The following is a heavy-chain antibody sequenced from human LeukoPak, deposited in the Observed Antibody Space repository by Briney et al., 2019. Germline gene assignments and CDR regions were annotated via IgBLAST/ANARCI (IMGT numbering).Heavy chain of an antibody. D-gene: IGHD2-21*02. CDR2: IYYTGNT. CDR3: ARDSSVVVTGGAFDI. V-gene: IGHV4-59*12. J-gene: IGHJ3*02. Sequence: PSETLSLTCTVSGGSISSYYWSWIRQPPGKGLEWIGNIYYTGNTYYNPSLKSRVTISLDTSKNQFSLKVISMTAADTAVYYCARDSSVVVTGGAFDIWGQGTMVTVSS. CDR1: GGSISSYY.